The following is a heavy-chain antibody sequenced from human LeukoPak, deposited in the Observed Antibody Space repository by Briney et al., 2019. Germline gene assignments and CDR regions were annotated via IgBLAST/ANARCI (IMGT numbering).Heavy chain of an antibody. V-gene: IGHV3-30*02. CDR3: ARVGRQLVHYYYYMDV. CDR2: IRYDGSNK. D-gene: IGHD6-6*01. Sequence: QSGGPLGLSCAASGFTFSSYGMHWVRQAPGKGLEWVAFIRYDGSNKYYADSVKGRFTISRDNAKNSLYLQMNSLRAEDTAVYYCARVGRQLVHYYYYMDVWGKGTTVTVSS. J-gene: IGHJ6*03. CDR1: GFTFSSYG.